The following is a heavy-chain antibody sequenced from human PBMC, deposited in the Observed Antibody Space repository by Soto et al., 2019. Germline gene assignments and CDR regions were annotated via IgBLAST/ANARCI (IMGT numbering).Heavy chain of an antibody. CDR3: ARSRYFGWLLSFDY. Sequence: PSETLSLTCTVSGGSISSYYWSWIRQPPGKGLEWIGYIYYSGSTNYNPSLKSRVTISVDTSKNQFSLKLSSVTAADTAVYYCARSRYFGWLLSFDYWGQGTLVTVSS. CDR2: IYYSGST. V-gene: IGHV4-59*01. CDR1: GGSISSYY. J-gene: IGHJ4*02. D-gene: IGHD3-9*01.